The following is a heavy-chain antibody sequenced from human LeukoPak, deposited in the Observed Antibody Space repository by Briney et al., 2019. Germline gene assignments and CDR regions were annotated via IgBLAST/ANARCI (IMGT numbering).Heavy chain of an antibody. CDR1: GGSISSYY. CDR2: IYYSGST. V-gene: IGHV4-59*01. Sequence: SETLSLTCTVSGGSISSYYWSWIRQPPGKGLEWIGYIYYSGSTNYNPSLKSRVTISVDTSKNQFSLKLSSVTAADTAVYYCARSLGYGGNSEIPHYYYGMDVWGQGTTVTVSS. D-gene: IGHD4-23*01. J-gene: IGHJ6*02. CDR3: ARSLGYGGNSEIPHYYYGMDV.